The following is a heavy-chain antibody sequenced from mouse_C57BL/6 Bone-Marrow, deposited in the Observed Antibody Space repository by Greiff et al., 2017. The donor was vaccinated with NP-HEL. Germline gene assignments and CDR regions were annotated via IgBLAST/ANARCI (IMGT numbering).Heavy chain of an antibody. CDR2: FHPYNDDT. D-gene: IGHD2-4*01. CDR1: GYTFTTYP. Sequence: VQRVESGAELVKPGASVKMSCKASGYTFTTYPIEWMKQNHGKSLEWIGNFHPYNDDTKYNEKFKGKATLTVEKSSSTVYLELSRLTSADSAVYYCARGDYLYYAMDYWGQGTSVTVSS. CDR3: ARGDYLYYAMDY. V-gene: IGHV1-47*01. J-gene: IGHJ4*01.